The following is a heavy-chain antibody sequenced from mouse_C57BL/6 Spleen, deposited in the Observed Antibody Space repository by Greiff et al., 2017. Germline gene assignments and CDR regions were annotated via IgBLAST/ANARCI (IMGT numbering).Heavy chain of an antibody. CDR1: GFTFTDYY. Sequence: VKLVESGGGLVQPGGSLSLSCAASGFTFTDYYLSWVRPPPGQALEWLGFIRNKANGYTTEYSASVKGRFTISRDNSQSIIYLQMNSLRAEDSSTYYFARLSSPFDYWGQGTTLTVSS. D-gene: IGHD1-1*01. V-gene: IGHV7-3*01. CDR2: IRNKANGYTT. CDR3: ARLSSPFDY. J-gene: IGHJ2*01.